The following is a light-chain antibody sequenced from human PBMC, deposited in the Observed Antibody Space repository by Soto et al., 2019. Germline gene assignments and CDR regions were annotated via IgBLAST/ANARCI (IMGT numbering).Light chain of an antibody. CDR3: SSYAGSNNPVV. V-gene: IGLV2-8*01. CDR2: EVS. J-gene: IGLJ2*01. Sequence: QSALTQPPSASGSPGKSVTISYTGTSSDVGGYNYDSWYQQHPGKAPKLMIYEVSKRPSGVPDRFSGSKSGNTASLTVSGLQAEDEADYYCSSYAGSNNPVVFGGGTQLTVL. CDR1: SSDVGGYNY.